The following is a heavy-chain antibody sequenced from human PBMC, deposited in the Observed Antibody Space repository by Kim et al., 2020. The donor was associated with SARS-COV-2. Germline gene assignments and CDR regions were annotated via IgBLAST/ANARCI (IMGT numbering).Heavy chain of an antibody. CDR1: GYTFTSYD. D-gene: IGHD3-10*01. V-gene: IGHV1-8*01. J-gene: IGHJ4*02. CDR3: ARVGVLLWFGELSMGFDY. CDR2: MNPNSGNT. Sequence: ASVKVSCKASGYTFTSYDINWVRQATGQGLEWMGWMNPNSGNTGYAQKFQGRVTMTRNTSISTAYMELSSLRSEDTAVYYCARVGVLLWFGELSMGFDYWGQGTLVTVSS.